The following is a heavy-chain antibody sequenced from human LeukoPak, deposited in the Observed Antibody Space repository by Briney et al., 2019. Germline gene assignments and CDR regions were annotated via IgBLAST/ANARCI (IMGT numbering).Heavy chain of an antibody. J-gene: IGHJ4*02. CDR2: IRSSSSYI. Sequence: NPGGSLRLSCAASGFTFSSYAMSWVRQAPGKGLEWVSSIRSSSSYIYYADSVKGRFTISRDNAKNSLYLQMNSLRAEDTAVYYCAREIGRGYSGYDRYYFDYWGQGTLVTVSS. CDR1: GFTFSSYA. CDR3: AREIGRGYSGYDRYYFDY. D-gene: IGHD5-12*01. V-gene: IGHV3-21*01.